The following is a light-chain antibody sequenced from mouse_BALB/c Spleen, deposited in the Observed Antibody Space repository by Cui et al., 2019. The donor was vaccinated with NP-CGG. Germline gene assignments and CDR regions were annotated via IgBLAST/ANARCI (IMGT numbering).Light chain of an antibody. V-gene: IGLV1*01. Sequence: QAVLTQESALTTSPGETVTLTCRSSTGAVTTSNYANWVQEKPDHLFTGLIGGTNNRLPGVPARFSGSLIGDKAALTITGAQTEDEAIYFCALWYSNHWVFGGGTKLTVL. CDR3: ALWYSNHWV. CDR1: TGAVTTSNY. J-gene: IGLJ1*01. CDR2: GTN.